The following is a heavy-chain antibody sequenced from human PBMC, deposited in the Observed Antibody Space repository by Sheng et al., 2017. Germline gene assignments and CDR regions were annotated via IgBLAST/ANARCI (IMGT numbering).Heavy chain of an antibody. CDR3: ARSGYYSYSFDS. CDR1: GFIFSDYY. J-gene: IGHJ4*02. CDR2: ITSSGTTI. Sequence: QVQLVESGGGLVKPGGSLRVSCAASGFIFSDYYVSWIRQAPGKGLEWVSYITSSGTTIYYAESVKGRFTISRDNAKNSLYLQMNSLRVEDTALYYCARSGYYSYSFDSWGQGTLVTVSS. D-gene: IGHD3-3*01. V-gene: IGHV3-11*04.